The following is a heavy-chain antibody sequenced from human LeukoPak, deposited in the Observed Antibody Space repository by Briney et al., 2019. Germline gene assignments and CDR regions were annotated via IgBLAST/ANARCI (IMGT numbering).Heavy chain of an antibody. CDR1: GFTFSRYA. CDR3: ARDFGLTGKVDY. CDR2: ISSNGGST. V-gene: IGHV3-64*01. J-gene: IGHJ4*02. Sequence: GGSLRLSCAASGFTFSRYAMHWVRQAPGKGLESVSAISSNGGSTYYANSVKGRFTISRDNSKNTLYLQMDSLRAEDLAVYYCARDFGLTGKVDYWGQGTLVTVSS. D-gene: IGHD1-20*01.